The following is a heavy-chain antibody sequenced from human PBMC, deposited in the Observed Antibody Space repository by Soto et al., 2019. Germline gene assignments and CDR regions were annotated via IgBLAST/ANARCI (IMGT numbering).Heavy chain of an antibody. CDR1: GYTFTSYY. Sequence: QVQLVQSGAEVKKPGASVKVSCKASGYTFTSYYMHWVRQAPGQGLEWMGIINPSGGSTSYAQKFQGRVTMTRATCTSTVYMEQSSLRSEDTAVYYCARGEGTVVKSSGRYFDYWGQGTLVTVSS. J-gene: IGHJ4*02. V-gene: IGHV1-46*01. CDR2: INPSGGST. CDR3: ARGEGTVVKSSGRYFDY. D-gene: IGHD2-15*01.